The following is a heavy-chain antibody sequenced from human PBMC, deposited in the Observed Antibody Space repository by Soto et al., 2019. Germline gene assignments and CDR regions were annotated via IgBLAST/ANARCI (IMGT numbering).Heavy chain of an antibody. CDR1: GGIFSSYA. CDR3: ARGGSAYVWFNEY. J-gene: IGHJ4*02. CDR2: IIPVFGTT. D-gene: IGHD3-3*01. V-gene: IGHV1-69*01. Sequence: QEQLVQSGAEVKKPGSSVKVSCKASGGIFSSYAISWVRQAPGQGLEWMGGIIPVFGTTYYAQKFQGRVTITADESTNTAYMELSSLRSEDTAMYYWARGGSAYVWFNEYWGQGTLVTVSS.